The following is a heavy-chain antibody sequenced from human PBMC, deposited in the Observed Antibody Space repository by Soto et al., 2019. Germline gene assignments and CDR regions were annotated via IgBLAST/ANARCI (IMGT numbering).Heavy chain of an antibody. CDR1: GYTFTSYA. J-gene: IGHJ4*02. CDR2: INVGNGNR. V-gene: IGHV1-3*01. CDR3: ARENYFDY. Sequence: GASVKVSCKASGYTFTSYAMHWVRQAPGQRLEWMGWINVGNGNRKYSQKFQGRVTITRDTSASTAYVELSSLRSEDTAIYYCARENYFDYWGQGTLVTVSS.